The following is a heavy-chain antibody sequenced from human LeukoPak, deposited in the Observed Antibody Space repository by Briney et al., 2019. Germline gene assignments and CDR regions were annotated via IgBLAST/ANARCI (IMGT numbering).Heavy chain of an antibody. J-gene: IGHJ4*02. Sequence: SQTLSLTCTVSGGSISSGGYYWSWIRQHPGQGLEWIGYIYYSGSTYYNPSLKSRVTISVDTSKNQFSLKLSSVTAADTAVYYCARERYSSSWEDFGYDYWGQGTLVTVSS. CDR2: IYYSGST. CDR1: GGSISSGGYY. D-gene: IGHD6-13*01. CDR3: ARERYSSSWEDFGYDY. V-gene: IGHV4-31*03.